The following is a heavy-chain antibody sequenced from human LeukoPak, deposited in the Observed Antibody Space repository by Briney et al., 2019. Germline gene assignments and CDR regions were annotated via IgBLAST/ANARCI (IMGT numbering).Heavy chain of an antibody. CDR1: GGPFSGYY. Sequence: PSETLSLTCAVYGGPFSGYYWSWIRQPPGKGLEWIGEINHSGSTNYNPSLESRVTISVDTSKNQFSLKLSSVTAADTAVYYCARIGITIFPNCMDVWGKGTTVTVSS. CDR2: INHSGST. D-gene: IGHD3-9*01. J-gene: IGHJ6*03. CDR3: ARIGITIFPNCMDV. V-gene: IGHV4-34*01.